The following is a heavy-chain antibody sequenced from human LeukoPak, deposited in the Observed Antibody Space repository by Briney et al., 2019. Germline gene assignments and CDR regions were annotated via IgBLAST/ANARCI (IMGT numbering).Heavy chain of an antibody. CDR2: IKGDGTST. CDR1: GFTFSSYW. CDR3: ASGTASYY. V-gene: IGHV3-74*01. Sequence: GGSLRLSCAASGFTFSSYWMHWVRQVPGKGLVWVSRIKGDGTSTSYADSVKGRFTISRDNAKNTLYLQMNSLRAEDTAVYYCASGTASYYWGQGALVTVSS. J-gene: IGHJ4*02.